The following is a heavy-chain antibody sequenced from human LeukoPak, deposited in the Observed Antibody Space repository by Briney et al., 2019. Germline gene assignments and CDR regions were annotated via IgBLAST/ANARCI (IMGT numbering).Heavy chain of an antibody. Sequence: SETLSLTCAVPGYSISSGYYWGWIRQPPGKGLEWIGSIYHSGSTFYNPSLKSRVTISADTSKNQFSLTLSSVTAADTAVYYCARPQGATAMVAFDIRGQGTMVTVSS. CDR1: GYSISSGYY. CDR2: IYHSGST. J-gene: IGHJ3*02. V-gene: IGHV4-38-2*01. CDR3: ARPQGATAMVAFDI. D-gene: IGHD2-2*01.